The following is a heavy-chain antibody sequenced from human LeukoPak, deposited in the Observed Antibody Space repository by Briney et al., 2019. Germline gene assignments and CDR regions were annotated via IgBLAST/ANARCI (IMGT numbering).Heavy chain of an antibody. V-gene: IGHV3-30*04. CDR1: GFTFSTYA. D-gene: IGHD2-2*01. Sequence: GGSLRLSCAASGFTFSTYAMHWVRQAPGKGLEWVSVISYDETNKKYADSVKGRFTISRDNSKNTLYLQMNSLRAEDTAVYYCARDTAEDIVVVPAGGFDPWGQGTLVTVSS. J-gene: IGHJ5*02. CDR3: ARDTAEDIVVVPAGGFDP. CDR2: ISYDETNK.